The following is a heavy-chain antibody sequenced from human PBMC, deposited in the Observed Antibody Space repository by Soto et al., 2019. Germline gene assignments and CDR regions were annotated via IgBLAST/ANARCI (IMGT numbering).Heavy chain of an antibody. D-gene: IGHD3-22*01. CDR3: ARGDYDDSSGPFSDAFDI. Sequence: GGSLRLSCAASGFTFSSYNMNWVRQAPGKGLEWVSSISSSSSYIYYADSVKGRFTISRDNAKNSLYLQMNSLRAEDTAVYYCARGDYDDSSGPFSDAFDIWGQGTMVTVSS. CDR2: ISSSSSYI. V-gene: IGHV3-21*01. CDR1: GFTFSSYN. J-gene: IGHJ3*02.